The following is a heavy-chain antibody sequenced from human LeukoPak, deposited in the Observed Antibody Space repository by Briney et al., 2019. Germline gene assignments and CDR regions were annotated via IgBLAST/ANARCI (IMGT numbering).Heavy chain of an antibody. Sequence: GSLRLSCAASGFTFSSYSMNWVRQAPGKGLEWVSYISSSSSTIYYADSVKGRFTISRDNAKNSLYLQMNSLRAEDSAVYYCARQLRRYYYDTSGYNDWGQGTLVTVSS. D-gene: IGHD3-22*01. J-gene: IGHJ4*02. CDR1: GFTFSSYS. CDR3: ARQLRRYYYDTSGYND. V-gene: IGHV3-48*01. CDR2: ISSSSSTI.